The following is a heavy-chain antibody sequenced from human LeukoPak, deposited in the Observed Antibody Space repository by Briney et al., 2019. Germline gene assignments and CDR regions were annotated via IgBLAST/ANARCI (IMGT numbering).Heavy chain of an antibody. V-gene: IGHV3-23*01. CDR2: ISGSGGNT. CDR3: AKDLLPRNQFDY. J-gene: IGHJ4*02. D-gene: IGHD1-14*01. CDR1: GFTFSSYA. Sequence: PGGSLRLSCAASGFTFSSYAMNWVRQAPGEGLEWVSGISGSGGNTYYADSVKGRFTISGDNSKNTLYLQMNSLRAEDTAVYYCAKDLLPRNQFDYWGQGTLVTVSS.